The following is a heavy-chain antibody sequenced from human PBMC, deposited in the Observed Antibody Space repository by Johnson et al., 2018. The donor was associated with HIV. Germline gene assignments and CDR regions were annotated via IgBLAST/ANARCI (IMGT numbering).Heavy chain of an antibody. V-gene: IGHV3-30*04. CDR3: ARSGPTWAFDF. CDR2: ISYDGSNK. D-gene: IGHD3-10*01. Sequence: QVQLVESGGGVVQPGTSLRLSCAASGFTFSSYAMHWVRQAPGKGLEWVAVISYDGSNKYYADSVKGRFTISRDNSKNSLYLQLNSLRADDTAVYYCARSGPTWAFDFWGQGTMVTVSS. J-gene: IGHJ3*01. CDR1: GFTFSSYA.